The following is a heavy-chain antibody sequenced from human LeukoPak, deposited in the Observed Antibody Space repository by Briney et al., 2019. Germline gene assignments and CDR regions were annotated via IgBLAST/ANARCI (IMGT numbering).Heavy chain of an antibody. D-gene: IGHD3-22*01. Sequence: GGSLRLSCAASGFTVSSNYMSWVRQAPGKGLEWVSVIYSGGSTYYADSVKGRFTISRHNSKNTLYLQMNSLRAEDTAVYYCARDRGGDSSGYPLHWGQGTLVTVSS. J-gene: IGHJ4*02. CDR2: IYSGGST. CDR1: GFTVSSNY. V-gene: IGHV3-66*01. CDR3: ARDRGGDSSGYPLH.